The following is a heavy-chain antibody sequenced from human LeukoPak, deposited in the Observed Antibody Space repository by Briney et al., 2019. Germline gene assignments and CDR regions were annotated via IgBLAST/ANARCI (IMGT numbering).Heavy chain of an antibody. Sequence: ASVKVSCKASGGTFSSYAISWVRQAPGQGLEWMGRIIPILGIANYAQKFQGRVTITADKSTSTAYMELSSLRSEDTAVYYCARDRTVVVVAADYNWFDPWGQGTLVTVSS. CDR2: IIPILGIA. V-gene: IGHV1-69*04. J-gene: IGHJ5*02. CDR1: GGTFSSYA. CDR3: ARDRTVVVVAADYNWFDP. D-gene: IGHD2-15*01.